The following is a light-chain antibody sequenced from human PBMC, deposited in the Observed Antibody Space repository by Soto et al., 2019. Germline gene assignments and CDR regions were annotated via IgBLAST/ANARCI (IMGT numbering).Light chain of an antibody. V-gene: IGKV3-20*01. Sequence: EIVLTQSPGTLSLSPGERATLSCRASQSVSSSYLAWYQQKPGQAPRLLIYRTSNRATGIPDRFSGSGSGTDFTLTISRLEPEDFAVYYCQQYGSSPPWTFGQGTKVDIK. J-gene: IGKJ1*01. CDR2: RTS. CDR1: QSVSSSY. CDR3: QQYGSSPPWT.